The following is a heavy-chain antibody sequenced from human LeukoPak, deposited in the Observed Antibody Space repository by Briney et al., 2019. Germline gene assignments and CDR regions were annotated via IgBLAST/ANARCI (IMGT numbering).Heavy chain of an antibody. CDR2: ISSSGGST. J-gene: IGHJ6*02. D-gene: IGHD6-13*01. V-gene: IGHV3-23*01. CDR3: AKYIAAPPRGMDV. Sequence: GGSLRLSCAASGFTFSNYAMSWVRQAPGKGLEWVSAISSSGGSTYYADSVKGRFTISRDNSKNTLYLQMNSLRAEDTAVYYCAKYIAAPPRGMDVWGQGTTVTVSS. CDR1: GFTFSNYA.